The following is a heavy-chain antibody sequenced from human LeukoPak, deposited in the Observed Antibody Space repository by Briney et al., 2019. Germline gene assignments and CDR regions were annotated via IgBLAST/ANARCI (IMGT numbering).Heavy chain of an antibody. CDR3: ARAPGIWPYTDY. CDR2: IYSGGTT. J-gene: IGHJ4*02. V-gene: IGHV3-66*01. Sequence: GGSLRLSCAASGFTVSSNYMSWVRQAPGKRLEWVSFIYSGGTTFYADSVKGRFTISRDNSKNTLYLQMNSLRAEDTAVYYCARAPGIWPYTDYWGQGTLVTVSS. CDR1: GFTVSSNY. D-gene: IGHD2-2*02.